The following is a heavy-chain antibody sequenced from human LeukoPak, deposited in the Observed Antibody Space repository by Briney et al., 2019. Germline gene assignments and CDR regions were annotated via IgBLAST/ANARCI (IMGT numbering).Heavy chain of an antibody. CDR2: IKQGGNEK. Sequence: GGSLRLSCAVTGITLSNYGMSWVRQVPGRGLEWVAHIKQGGNEKHYVDSVEGRFTLSRDDSKNSLYLQMNSLRVDDSAVYYCARGPNYGDRVDYFDYWGQGTLVTVSS. CDR1: GITLSNYG. D-gene: IGHD4-17*01. CDR3: ARGPNYGDRVDYFDY. J-gene: IGHJ4*02. V-gene: IGHV3-7*01.